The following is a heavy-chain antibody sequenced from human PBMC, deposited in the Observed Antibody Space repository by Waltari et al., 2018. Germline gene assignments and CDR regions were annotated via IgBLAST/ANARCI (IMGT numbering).Heavy chain of an antibody. CDR2: ISYDGSSK. CDR3: ARGVTYYYGSGALDY. Sequence: QVQLVESGGGVVQPGRSLRLSCAASGFTFSSYAMHWVRQAPGKGLEWVAVISYDGSSKYYSDSVKGRFTISRDNSKNTLYLQMNSLRAEDTAVYYCARGVTYYYGSGALDYWGQGTLVTVSS. D-gene: IGHD3-10*01. J-gene: IGHJ4*02. V-gene: IGHV3-30-3*01. CDR1: GFTFSSYA.